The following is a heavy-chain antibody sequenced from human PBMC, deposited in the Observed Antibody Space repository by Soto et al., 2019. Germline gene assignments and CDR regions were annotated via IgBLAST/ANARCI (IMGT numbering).Heavy chain of an antibody. J-gene: IGHJ4*02. CDR3: AHRRYDSSAYNFDY. CDR2: IYWDDDN. D-gene: IGHD3-22*01. Sequence: SGPTLVNPTQTLTLTCTFSGFSLSTSGMAVGWIRQPPGKALEWLALIYWDDDNRYSPSLKTRLTITKDTSRNQVVLTMTNMDPVDTATYYCAHRRYDSSAYNFDYWGQGTLVTVSS. V-gene: IGHV2-5*02. CDR1: GFSLSTSGMA.